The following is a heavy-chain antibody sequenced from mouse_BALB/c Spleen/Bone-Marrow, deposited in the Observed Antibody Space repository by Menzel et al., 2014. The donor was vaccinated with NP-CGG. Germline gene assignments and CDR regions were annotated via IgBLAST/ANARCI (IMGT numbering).Heavy chain of an antibody. V-gene: IGHV4-1*02. J-gene: IGHJ2*01. CDR2: INPESSTI. D-gene: IGHD2-3*01. Sequence: EVNVVESGGGLVQPGGSLKLSCAASGFDFRRYWMSWVRQAPGKGLEWIGEINPESSTINYTPSLKDKYIISRDNAKNTLYLQMSKERSEDTALYYCARLGYYGYFVDWGQGTTLTVSS. CDR1: GFDFRRYW. CDR3: ARLGYYGYFVD.